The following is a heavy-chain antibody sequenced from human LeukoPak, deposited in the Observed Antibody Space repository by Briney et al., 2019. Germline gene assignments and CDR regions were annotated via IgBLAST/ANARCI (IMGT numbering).Heavy chain of an antibody. CDR1: GFTFSSHS. Sequence: GGSLRLSCAASGFTFSSHSMNWVRQAPGKGLEWVSSISSSSSYIYYADSVKGRFTISRDNAKNSLYLQMNSLRAEDTAVYYCAREPGIAVAGTEYFQHWGQGTLVTVSS. CDR2: ISSSSSYI. D-gene: IGHD6-19*01. J-gene: IGHJ1*01. CDR3: AREPGIAVAGTEYFQH. V-gene: IGHV3-21*01.